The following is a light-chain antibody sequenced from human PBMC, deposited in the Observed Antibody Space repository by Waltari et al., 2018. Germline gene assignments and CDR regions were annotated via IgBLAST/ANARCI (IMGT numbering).Light chain of an antibody. J-gene: IGKJ4*01. V-gene: IGKV1-16*02. CDR1: HAIGHY. Sequence: DIQMTQSPSSLSASVGDSVTITCRASHAIGHYLALFPQKPGTAPKSLIYAASSLQSGVPSKFCGSGSGTDFTLTISSLQPEDFATYYCQQYNSYPLTFGGGTKVEIK. CDR2: AAS. CDR3: QQYNSYPLT.